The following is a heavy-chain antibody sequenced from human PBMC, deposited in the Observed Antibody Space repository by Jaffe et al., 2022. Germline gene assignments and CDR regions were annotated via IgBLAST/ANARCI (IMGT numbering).Heavy chain of an antibody. Sequence: QVQLVQSGAEVKKPGSSVKVSCKASGGTFSSYAISWVRQAPGQGLEWMGGIIPIFGTANYAQKFQGRVTITADESTSTAYMELSSLRSEDTAVYYCARAGITMVQGVPQGPYYYYYYMDVWGKGTTVTVSS. D-gene: IGHD3-10*01. J-gene: IGHJ6*03. CDR3: ARAGITMVQGVPQGPYYYYYYMDV. V-gene: IGHV1-69*01. CDR2: IIPIFGTA. CDR1: GGTFSSYA.